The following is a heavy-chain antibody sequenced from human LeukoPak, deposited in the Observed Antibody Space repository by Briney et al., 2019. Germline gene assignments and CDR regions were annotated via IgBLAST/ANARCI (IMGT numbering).Heavy chain of an antibody. D-gene: IGHD2-21*02. Sequence: GGSLRLSCTASGFAVSSNYINWVRQAPGKGLEWVSVTHSGGNTYYAHSVKDRFTISRDNSKNTVYLQMNSLRAEDTALYYCARERDGYCGGDCYYYYGMDVWGQGTTVTVSS. CDR2: THSGGNT. V-gene: IGHV3-66*01. J-gene: IGHJ6*02. CDR3: ARERDGYCGGDCYYYYGMDV. CDR1: GFAVSSNY.